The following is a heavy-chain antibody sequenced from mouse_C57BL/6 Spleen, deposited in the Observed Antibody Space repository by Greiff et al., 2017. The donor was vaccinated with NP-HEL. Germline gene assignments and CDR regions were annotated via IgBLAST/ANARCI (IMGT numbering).Heavy chain of an antibody. V-gene: IGHV6-6*01. Sequence: EVKLMESGGGLVQPGGSMKLSCAASGFTFSDAWMDWVRQSPEKGLEWVAEIRNKANNHATYYAESVKGSFTISRDDSKSSVYLQMNSLRAEDTGIYYCTRPITTDAMDYWGQGTSVTVSS. D-gene: IGHD1-1*01. CDR2: IRNKANNHAT. CDR3: TRPITTDAMDY. J-gene: IGHJ4*01. CDR1: GFTFSDAW.